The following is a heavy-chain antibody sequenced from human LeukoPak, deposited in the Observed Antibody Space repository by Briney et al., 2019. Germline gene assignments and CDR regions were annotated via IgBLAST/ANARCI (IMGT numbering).Heavy chain of an antibody. V-gene: IGHV3-74*01. J-gene: IGHJ4*02. CDR3: ARGRPHGNDY. D-gene: IGHD4-23*01. Sequence: GGSLRLSCAASGFTFSNYVMSWVRQAPGKGLVWVSRIASDGSSTTYADCVKGRFSISRDNAKNTLYLQMNSLRVEDTAVYYCARGRPHGNDYWGQGTLVTVSS. CDR1: GFTFSNYV. CDR2: IASDGSST.